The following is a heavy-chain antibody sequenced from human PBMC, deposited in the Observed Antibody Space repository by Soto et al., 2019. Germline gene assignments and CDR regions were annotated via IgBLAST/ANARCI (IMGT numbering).Heavy chain of an antibody. J-gene: IGHJ3*02. D-gene: IGHD3-22*01. CDR3: ARDYYDPLSGTFDI. CDR1: GGTFSSYA. Sequence: QIQLVQSGAEVKKPGASVKVSCKASGGTFSSYAISWVRQAPGQGLEWMGGTIPIFGTANYAQKFQARVTITSDESTNTAYMELRSLRSEDTAVYYCARDYYDPLSGTFDIWGQGTLVTVSS. V-gene: IGHV1-69*05. CDR2: TIPIFGTA.